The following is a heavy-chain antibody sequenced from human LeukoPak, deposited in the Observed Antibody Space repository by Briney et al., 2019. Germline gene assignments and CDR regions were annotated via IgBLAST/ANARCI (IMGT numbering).Heavy chain of an antibody. Sequence: GRSLRLSCAASGFTFSSYGMQWVRQAPGKGLEWVAVISYDGSNKYYADSVKGRFTISRDNSKHTLFLQMNSLRVDDTAIYYCAKDVWFAELLWGFDYWGQGTLVTVSS. CDR2: ISYDGSNK. V-gene: IGHV3-30*18. CDR1: GFTFSSYG. D-gene: IGHD3-10*01. CDR3: AKDVWFAELLWGFDY. J-gene: IGHJ4*02.